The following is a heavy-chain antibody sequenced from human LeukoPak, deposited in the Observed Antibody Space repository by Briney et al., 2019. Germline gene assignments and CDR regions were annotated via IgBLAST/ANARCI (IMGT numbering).Heavy chain of an antibody. CDR3: ARGHTAVTRHFDF. CDR1: GFTFSTYS. D-gene: IGHD4-17*01. J-gene: IGHJ4*02. CDR2: ISSSSSYI. V-gene: IGHV3-21*01. Sequence: PGGSLRLSCAASGFTFSTYSMNWVRQAPGKGLEWVSSISSSSSYIFYADSVKGRFTISRDNAKNSLYLQMNSLRAEDTAVYYCARGHTAVTRHFDFWGQGTLVTVSS.